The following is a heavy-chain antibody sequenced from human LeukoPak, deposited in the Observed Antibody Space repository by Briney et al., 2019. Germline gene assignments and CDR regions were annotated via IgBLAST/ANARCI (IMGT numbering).Heavy chain of an antibody. J-gene: IGHJ4*02. CDR2: IYYSGST. CDR1: GGSISSYY. CDR3: ARDLLSTLDY. D-gene: IGHD2-2*01. Sequence: SETLSLTCTVSGGSISSYYWSWIRQPPGKGLEWIGYIYYSGSTNYNPSLKSQVTISVDTSKNQFSLKLSSVTAADTAVYYCARDLLSTLDYWGQGTLVTVSS. V-gene: IGHV4-59*01.